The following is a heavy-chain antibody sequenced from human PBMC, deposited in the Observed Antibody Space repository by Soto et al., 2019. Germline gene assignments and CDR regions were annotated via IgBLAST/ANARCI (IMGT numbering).Heavy chain of an antibody. Sequence: SEAWSQRWTGSDGSTSRYYWIWFRHPPGEGLQWIGYTYYSGSTHYNPSLKSRVTISVDTSKNQFSLKLSSVTAADTAVYYCARVWGYCSSTSCYTGYWFYPWGQGTLVTV. D-gene: IGHD2-2*02. V-gene: IGHV4-59*01. CDR3: ARVWGYCSSTSCYTGYWFYP. CDR1: DGSTSRYY. J-gene: IGHJ5*02. CDR2: TYYSGST.